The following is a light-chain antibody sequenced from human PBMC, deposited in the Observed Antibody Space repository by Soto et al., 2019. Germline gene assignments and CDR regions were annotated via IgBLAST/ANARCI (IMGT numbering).Light chain of an antibody. CDR3: QQYNNWLSWT. CDR1: QSVSSN. J-gene: IGKJ1*01. Sequence: EIVMTQSPATLSVSPGERATLSCRASQSVSSNLAWYQQKPGQAPRLLIYGASTRATGIPGRFSGSGSGTEFTLTISSLQSEDFAVYYCQQYNNWLSWTFGQGTKVEIK. V-gene: IGKV3-15*01. CDR2: GAS.